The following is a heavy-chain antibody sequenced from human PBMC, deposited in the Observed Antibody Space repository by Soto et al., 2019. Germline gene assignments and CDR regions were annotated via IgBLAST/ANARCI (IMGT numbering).Heavy chain of an antibody. Sequence: SQTRSLTCAISGDSVSSNSAAWNWIRQSPSRGLEWLGRTYYRSKWYNDYAVSVKSRITINPDTSKNQFSLQLNSVTPEDTAVYYXARAYYYGSGSPPRFDPWGQGTLVTVSS. CDR1: GDSVSSNSAA. CDR2: TYYRSKWYN. J-gene: IGHJ5*02. CDR3: ARAYYYGSGSPPRFDP. D-gene: IGHD3-10*01. V-gene: IGHV6-1*01.